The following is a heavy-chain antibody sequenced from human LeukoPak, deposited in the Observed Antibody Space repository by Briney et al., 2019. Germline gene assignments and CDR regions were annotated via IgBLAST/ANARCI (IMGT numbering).Heavy chain of an antibody. J-gene: IGHJ4*02. CDR1: GFTFSSYS. D-gene: IGHD1-14*01. V-gene: IGHV3-7*01. CDR2: IKQNGSEE. Sequence: GGSLRLSCAASGFTFSSYSMNWVRQAPGKGLEWVANIKQNGSEETYIDSVKGRFIISRDNAKSSLSLQMNSLRAEDTAVYYCADPGMGYWGQGTLVTVSS. CDR3: ADPGMGY.